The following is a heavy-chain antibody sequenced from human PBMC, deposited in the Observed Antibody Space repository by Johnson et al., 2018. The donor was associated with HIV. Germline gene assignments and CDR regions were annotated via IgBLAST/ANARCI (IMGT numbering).Heavy chain of an antibody. CDR2: IKSKTDGGTT. J-gene: IGHJ3*02. D-gene: IGHD3-9*01. V-gene: IGHV3-15*05. CDR3: ARGASPYYDILTGAGAFDI. CDR1: GFTFSNAW. Sequence: VQLVESGGGLVQPGGSLRLSCAASGFTFSNAWMSWVRQAPGKGLEWVGRIKSKTDGGTTDYAAPVKGRFTISRDDSKNTLYLQMNSLRPEDTALYYCARGASPYYDILTGAGAFDIWGQGTMVIVSS.